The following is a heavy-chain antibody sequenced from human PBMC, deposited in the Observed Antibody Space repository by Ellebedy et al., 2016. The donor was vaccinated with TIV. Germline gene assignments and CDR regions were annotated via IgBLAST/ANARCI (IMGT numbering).Heavy chain of an antibody. CDR3: SRGWSTPDS. V-gene: IGHV3-21*06. D-gene: IGHD2-15*01. CDR2: IRSTGSDK. Sequence: GESLKISCAASGFTFSNNWMHWVRQAPGKGLEWVSSIRSTGSDKYYAESVKGRFTISRDNAQDTLFLQMNSLRAEDTAVYFCSRGWSTPDSWGQGTLVIVSS. J-gene: IGHJ4*02. CDR1: GFTFSNNW.